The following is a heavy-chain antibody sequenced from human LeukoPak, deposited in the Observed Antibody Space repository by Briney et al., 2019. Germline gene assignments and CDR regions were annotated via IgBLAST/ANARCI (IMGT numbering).Heavy chain of an antibody. D-gene: IGHD1-26*01. CDR2: VSGGGGNT. CDR3: ATDREQPAY. V-gene: IGHV3-23*01. J-gene: IGHJ4*02. Sequence: GGSLRLSCAASGFTFSIYAMSWVRQAPGKGLEWVSVVSGGGGNTYYADAVKGRFTISRDNSKNTVYLQMNSLRAEDTALYYCATDREQPAYWGQGTLVTVSS. CDR1: GFTFSIYA.